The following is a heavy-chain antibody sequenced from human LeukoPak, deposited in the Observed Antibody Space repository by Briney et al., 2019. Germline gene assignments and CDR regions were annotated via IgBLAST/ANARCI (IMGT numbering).Heavy chain of an antibody. CDR2: SLNKAESYTT. CDR3: ARASDYAYFDC. V-gene: IGHV3-72*01. Sequence: GGSLRLSCAASGFIFSDHRIDWLRQAPGKGLEWVGRSLNKAESYTTDYGASVKGRFSISRDDSKNSLYLQMSSLKAEDTAMYFCARASDYAYFDCWGQETPVTVSS. J-gene: IGHJ4*02. CDR1: GFIFSDHR. D-gene: IGHD3-22*01.